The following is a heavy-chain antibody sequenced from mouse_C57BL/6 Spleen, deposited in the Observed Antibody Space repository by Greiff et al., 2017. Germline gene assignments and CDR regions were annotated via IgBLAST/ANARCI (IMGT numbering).Heavy chain of an antibody. J-gene: IGHJ2*01. D-gene: IGHD2-5*01. CDR3: ARYYSNGGFDY. Sequence: QVQLQQPGAELVRPGTSVKLSCKASGYTFTSYWMHWVKQRPGQGLEWIGVIDPSDSYTNYNQKFKGKATLTVDTSSSTAYMQLSSLTSEDSAVYYCARYYSNGGFDYWGQGTTLPVSS. V-gene: IGHV1-59*01. CDR2: IDPSDSYT. CDR1: GYTFTSYW.